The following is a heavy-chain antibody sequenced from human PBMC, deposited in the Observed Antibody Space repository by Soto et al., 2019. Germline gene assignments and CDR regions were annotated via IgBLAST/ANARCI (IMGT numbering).Heavy chain of an antibody. CDR1: GYTFSNYG. Sequence: QVQLVQSGAEVKKPGASVKVSCKASGYTFSNYGLSWVRQAPGQGLEWMGWINPYSGNTKYIQKLQGRVTLTTDTSTSTAYMELRSLRSDDTAVYYCARVNQSQYRRGDNWFDPWGQGTPVTVSS. V-gene: IGHV1-18*04. CDR2: INPYSGNT. CDR3: ARVNQSQYRRGDNWFDP. D-gene: IGHD3-10*01. J-gene: IGHJ5*02.